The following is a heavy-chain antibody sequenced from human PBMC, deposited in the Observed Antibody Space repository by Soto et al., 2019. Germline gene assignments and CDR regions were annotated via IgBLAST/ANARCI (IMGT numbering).Heavy chain of an antibody. CDR3: ARWPQLEPRFDY. D-gene: IGHD1-1*01. Sequence: QVQLQESGPGLLKPSQTLSLTCTVSGGSIRSGGYYWSWMRQDPGKGLEWIGYIDYSGSTYYNPSRKSRVTISVDTSKNQFSLKMSSVTAADTAVYYCARWPQLEPRFDYWGQGTLVTVSS. CDR1: GGSIRSGGYY. V-gene: IGHV4-31*03. CDR2: IDYSGST. J-gene: IGHJ4*02.